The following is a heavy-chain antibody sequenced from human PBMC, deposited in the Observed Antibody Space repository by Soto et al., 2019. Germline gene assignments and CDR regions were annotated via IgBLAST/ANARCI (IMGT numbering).Heavy chain of an antibody. V-gene: IGHV3-33*01. J-gene: IGHJ6*02. CDR1: GFTFSSYG. CDR2: IWYDGSNK. D-gene: IGHD6-13*01. CDR3: ARDQLIRIAAAGYYYYYGMDV. Sequence: GGSLRLSCAASGFTFSSYGMHWVRQAPGKGPEWVAVIWYDGSNKYYADSVKGRFTISRDNSKNTLYLQMNSLRAEDTAVYYCARDQLIRIAAAGYYYYYGMDVWGQGTTVTVSS.